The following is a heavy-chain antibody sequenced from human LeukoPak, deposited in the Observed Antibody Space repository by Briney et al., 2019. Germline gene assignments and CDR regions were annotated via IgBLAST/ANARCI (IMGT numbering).Heavy chain of an antibody. CDR2: IYYSGST. D-gene: IGHD3-16*02. J-gene: IGHJ4*02. CDR3: VGSITFGGVIVPYFDY. Sequence: PSETLSLTCTVSGYSISSGYYWGWIRQPPGKGLEWIGYIYYSGSTNYNPSLKSRVTISVDTSKNQFSLKLSSVTAADTAVYYCVGSITFGGVIVPYFDYRGQGTLVTVSS. V-gene: IGHV4-38-2*02. CDR1: GYSISSGYY.